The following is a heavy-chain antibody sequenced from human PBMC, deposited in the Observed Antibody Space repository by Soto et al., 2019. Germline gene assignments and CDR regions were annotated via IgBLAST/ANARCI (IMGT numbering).Heavy chain of an antibody. CDR1: GGSISSGDYY. CDR3: ARASPVVTDV. V-gene: IGHV4-30-4*01. Sequence: QVQLQESGPGLVKPSQTLSLTCTVSGGSISSGDYYWSWIRQPPGKGLEWIGYIYYSGSTYYNPSLXSXVXIXXDTSKNQFSLKLSSVTAADTAVYYCARASPVVTDVWGQGPTVTVSS. CDR2: IYYSGST. J-gene: IGHJ6*02. D-gene: IGHD5-18*01.